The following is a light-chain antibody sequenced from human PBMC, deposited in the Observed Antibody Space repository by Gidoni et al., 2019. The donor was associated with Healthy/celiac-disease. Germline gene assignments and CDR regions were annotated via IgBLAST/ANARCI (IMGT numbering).Light chain of an antibody. CDR1: QDISNY. V-gene: IGKV1-33*01. J-gene: IGKJ4*01. CDR2: DAS. CDR3: QQYDNLPLT. Sequence: DIQMTQAPTSLSASVGDRVTITCQASQDISNYLNWYQQKPGKAPKHLIYDASNLETGVPSRFSGSGSGTAFTFTISSLQPEDIATYYCQQYDNLPLTFGGGTKVEIK.